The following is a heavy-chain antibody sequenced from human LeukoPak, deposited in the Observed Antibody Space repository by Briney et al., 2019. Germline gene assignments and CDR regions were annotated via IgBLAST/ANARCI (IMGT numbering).Heavy chain of an antibody. V-gene: IGHV3-7*01. Sequence: GGSLRLSCAASGFTFSTYCMAWVRQAPGKGLEWVANIKGDESAKHQADSVKGRITISRDNAQISVYLHMRSLRGEDKAVYYCARDVGGSLDYWGQGTLVTVSS. CDR3: ARDVGGSLDY. J-gene: IGHJ4*02. CDR1: GFTFSTYC. CDR2: IKGDESAK. D-gene: IGHD1-26*01.